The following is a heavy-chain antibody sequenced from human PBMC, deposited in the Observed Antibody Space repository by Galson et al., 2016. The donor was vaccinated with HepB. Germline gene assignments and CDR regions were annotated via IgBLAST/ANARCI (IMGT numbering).Heavy chain of an antibody. Sequence: SVKVSCKVSGGPFSSYGISWVRQAPGQGLEWMGGIIPLLRMTNYAQKFQGRVTFTADESTSTAYVELGSLRLEDTAVYYCARDAGSLTRVYYGMDDWGQGTTVTV. J-gene: IGHJ6*02. CDR2: IIPLLRMT. D-gene: IGHD1-1*01. CDR1: GGPFSSYG. CDR3: ARDAGSLTRVYYGMDD. V-gene: IGHV1-69*10.